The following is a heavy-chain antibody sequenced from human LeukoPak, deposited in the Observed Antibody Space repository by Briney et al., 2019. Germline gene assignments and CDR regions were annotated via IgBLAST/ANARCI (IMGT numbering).Heavy chain of an antibody. V-gene: IGHV3-48*04. J-gene: IGHJ4*02. D-gene: IGHD1-26*01. Sequence: GGSLRLSCAASGLTISSYSMNWVRQAPGKGLQWVSYISSSSSTIYYADSVKGRFTISRDNAKNSLYLQMNSLRAEDTAVYYCATLLAFSGSYSIPIDYWGQGTLVTVSS. CDR1: GLTISSYS. CDR2: ISSSSSTI. CDR3: ATLLAFSGSYSIPIDY.